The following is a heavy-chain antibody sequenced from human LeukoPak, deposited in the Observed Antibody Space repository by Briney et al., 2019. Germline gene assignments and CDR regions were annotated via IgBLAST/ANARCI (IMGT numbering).Heavy chain of an antibody. Sequence: GGSLRLSCAASGFTFSSYEMNWVRQAPGKGLEWVSYISSSGSTIYYADSVKGRFTISRDNAKNSLYLQMNSLRAEDTAVYYCARVPRYCSSTGCLYYYYMDVWGKGTTVTVSS. D-gene: IGHD2-2*01. V-gene: IGHV3-48*03. J-gene: IGHJ6*03. CDR3: ARVPRYCSSTGCLYYYYMDV. CDR1: GFTFSSYE. CDR2: ISSSGSTI.